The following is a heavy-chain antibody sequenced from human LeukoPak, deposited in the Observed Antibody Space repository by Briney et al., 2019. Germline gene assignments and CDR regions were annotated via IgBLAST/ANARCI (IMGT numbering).Heavy chain of an antibody. Sequence: GGSLRLSCAASGFTVSSNYMSWVRQAPGKGLEWVSVIYSGGSTYYADSVKGRFTISRDNSKNTLYLQMNSLRAEDTAVYYCAKAVRGVITYFDYWGQGTLVTVSS. J-gene: IGHJ4*02. CDR1: GFTVSSNY. CDR3: AKAVRGVITYFDY. D-gene: IGHD3-10*01. V-gene: IGHV3-53*05. CDR2: IYSGGST.